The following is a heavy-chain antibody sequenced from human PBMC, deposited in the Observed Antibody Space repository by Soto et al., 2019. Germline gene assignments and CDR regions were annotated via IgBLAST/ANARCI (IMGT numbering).Heavy chain of an antibody. CDR3: ARGGFYGSGSYIQGDY. Sequence: EVHLVESGGGLVQPGGSLRLSCAASGFTFSNYWMHWVRQAPGKGLVWVSRIKSDGSSISYADSVKGRFTISRDNARNTLYPHMNSLRAEDSAVYYCARGGFYGSGSYIQGDYWGQGTLVSVSS. D-gene: IGHD3-10*01. CDR1: GFTFSNYW. V-gene: IGHV3-74*01. J-gene: IGHJ4*02. CDR2: IKSDGSSI.